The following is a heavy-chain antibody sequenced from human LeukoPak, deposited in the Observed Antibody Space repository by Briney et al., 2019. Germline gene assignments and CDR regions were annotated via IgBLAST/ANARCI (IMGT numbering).Heavy chain of an antibody. J-gene: IGHJ3*02. CDR2: IYHSGST. D-gene: IGHD2-2*01. CDR3: ARRGNCSSTSCHRGAFDI. Sequence: SETLSLTCAVSGGSISSSNWWSWGRQPPGKGREGSGEIYHSGSTNYNPSLKSRVTISVDKSKNQFSLKLSSVTAADTAVYYCARRGNCSSTSCHRGAFDIWGQGTMVTVSS. CDR1: GGSISSSNW. V-gene: IGHV4-4*02.